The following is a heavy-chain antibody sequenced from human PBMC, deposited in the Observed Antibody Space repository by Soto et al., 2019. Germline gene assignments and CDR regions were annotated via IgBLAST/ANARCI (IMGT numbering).Heavy chain of an antibody. CDR1: GFTFSSYA. V-gene: IGHV3-30-3*01. CDR2: ISYDGSNK. CDR3: ARGRIVVVPASDGVDV. J-gene: IGHJ6*02. Sequence: QVQLVESGGGVVQPGRSLRLSCAASGFTFSSYAMHWVRQAPGKGLEWVAVISYDGSNKYYADSVKGRFTISRDNSKNTLYLQMNSLRAEDTAVYYCARGRIVVVPASDGVDVWGQGTTVTVSS. D-gene: IGHD2-2*01.